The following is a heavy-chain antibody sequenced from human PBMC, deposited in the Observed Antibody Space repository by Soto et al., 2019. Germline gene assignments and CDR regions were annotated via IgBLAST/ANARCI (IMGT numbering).Heavy chain of an antibody. CDR2: IIPILGTA. CDR1: GGTFSSYT. J-gene: IGHJ6*02. D-gene: IGHD6-13*01. V-gene: IGHV1-69*08. Sequence: SVKVSCKASGGTFSSYTISWVRQAPGQGLEWMGRIIPILGTANYAQKFQGRVTITADESTSTAYMELSSLRSEDTAVYYCARDQIAAAGGYYYGMDVWGQGTTVTVSS. CDR3: ARDQIAAAGGYYYGMDV.